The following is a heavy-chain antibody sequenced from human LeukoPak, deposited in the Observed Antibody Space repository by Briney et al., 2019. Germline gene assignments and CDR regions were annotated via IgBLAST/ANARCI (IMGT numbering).Heavy chain of an antibody. D-gene: IGHD6-19*01. CDR2: IYHGSA. J-gene: IGHJ5*01. V-gene: IGHV4-61*01. Sequence: SETLSLTCTVSDDSVSSSRYYWIWIRQPPGKGLEWIGYIYHGSATYNPSLESRVTLSMDTSKNQYSLKMTSVTAADTAVYYCAREGGRQWLVSGALDSWGQGTLVTVSS. CDR3: AREGGRQWLVSGALDS. CDR1: DDSVSSSRYY.